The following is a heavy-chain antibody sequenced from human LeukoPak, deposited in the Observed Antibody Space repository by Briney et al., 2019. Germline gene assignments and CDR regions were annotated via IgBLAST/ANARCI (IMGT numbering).Heavy chain of an antibody. J-gene: IGHJ6*03. CDR1: GGSISSSSYY. CDR3: ERGGGGWPTIPPFLLLYYMGV. CDR2: IYYSGST. V-gene: IGHV4-39*07. Sequence: KASETLSLTCTVSGGSISSSSYYWGWIRQPPGKGLEWIGSIYYSGSTYYNPSLKSRATISVDTSKNQFSLKLSSVTAADPAVYFCERGGGGWPTIPPFLLLYYMGVWGQGTTVTVS. D-gene: IGHD3-10*01.